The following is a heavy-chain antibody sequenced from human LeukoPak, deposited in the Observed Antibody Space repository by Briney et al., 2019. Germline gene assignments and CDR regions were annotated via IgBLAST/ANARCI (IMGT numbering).Heavy chain of an antibody. D-gene: IGHD3-10*01. Sequence: ASVKVSCKASGGTFSSYAISWVRQAPGQGLEWMGGIIPIFGTANYAQKFQGRVTITADESTSTAYMGLSSLRSEDTAVYYCARDTYGSGSYYANYWGQGTLVTVSS. CDR1: GGTFSSYA. V-gene: IGHV1-69*01. J-gene: IGHJ4*02. CDR2: IIPIFGTA. CDR3: ARDTYGSGSYYANY.